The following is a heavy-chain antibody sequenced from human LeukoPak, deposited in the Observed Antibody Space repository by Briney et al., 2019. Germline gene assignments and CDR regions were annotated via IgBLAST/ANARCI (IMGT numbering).Heavy chain of an antibody. CDR3: ARDEARVLDY. CDR1: GGSIRNYY. CDR2: VYYRGNT. V-gene: IGHV4-59*01. Sequence: SETLSLTCTVSGGSIRNYYWSWIRQPPGKGLEWIGYVYYRGNTDYNPSLESRVTISVDTSKNQFSLKLSSVAAADTAVYYCARDEARVLDYWGQGTLVTVSS. J-gene: IGHJ4*02.